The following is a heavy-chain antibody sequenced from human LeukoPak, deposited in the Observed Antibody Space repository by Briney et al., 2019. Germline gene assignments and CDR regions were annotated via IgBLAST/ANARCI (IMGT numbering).Heavy chain of an antibody. J-gene: IGHJ6*03. CDR3: ARRLRGDYYYYMDV. Sequence: PGGSLRLSCAASGFTFSSYEMNWVRQAPGKGLEWVSYISSSGSTIYYADSVKGRFTISRDNAKNSLYLQMNSLRAEDTAVYYCARRLRGDYYYYMDVWGKGTTVTVSS. CDR2: ISSSGSTI. V-gene: IGHV3-48*03. CDR1: GFTFSSYE. D-gene: IGHD2-8*01.